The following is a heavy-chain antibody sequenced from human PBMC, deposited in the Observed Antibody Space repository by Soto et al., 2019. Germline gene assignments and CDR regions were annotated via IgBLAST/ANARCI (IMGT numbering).Heavy chain of an antibody. D-gene: IGHD3-22*01. CDR1: GYTFASYG. CDR2: ISAYNGNT. Sequence: QVQLVQSGAEVKKPGASVKVSCKASGYTFASYGISWVRQAPGQGLEWMGWISAYNGNTNYAQKLQGRDTMTTDTCTRTAYMAPRSLRADETAVYYCAGDSSGSPDYWGQGTLVTVSS. V-gene: IGHV1-18*01. J-gene: IGHJ4*02. CDR3: AGDSSGSPDY.